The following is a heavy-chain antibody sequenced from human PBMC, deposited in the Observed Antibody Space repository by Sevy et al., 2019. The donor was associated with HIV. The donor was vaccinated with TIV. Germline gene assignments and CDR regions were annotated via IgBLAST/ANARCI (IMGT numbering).Heavy chain of an antibody. J-gene: IGHJ3*02. CDR3: ASYTSSWLGGAFDI. D-gene: IGHD6-13*01. V-gene: IGHV4-38-2*01. Sequence: ETLSLTCGVSGFSISSGYYWGWLRQPPGKGLEWIGNIFYRGSPYYNPSLKSRVTISADTSNNQFSLRLTSVTAADTAVYYCASYTSSWLGGAFDIWGQGTVVTVSS. CDR1: GFSISSGYY. CDR2: IFYRGSP.